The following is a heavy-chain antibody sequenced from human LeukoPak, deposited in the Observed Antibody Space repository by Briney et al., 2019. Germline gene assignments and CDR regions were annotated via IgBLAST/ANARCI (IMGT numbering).Heavy chain of an antibody. CDR3: SQDRVYSSSWYYFDH. V-gene: IGHV3-23*01. CDR1: GFTFSSYA. Sequence: GGSLRLSCAASGFTFSSYAMSWVRQAPGKGLEWVSGISGSGGSTHYAESVKGRFTISRDNSKNTLYLQMNSLRAEGTAEFYCSQDRVYSSSWYYFDHWGQGTLVTVSS. D-gene: IGHD6-13*01. J-gene: IGHJ4*02. CDR2: ISGSGGST.